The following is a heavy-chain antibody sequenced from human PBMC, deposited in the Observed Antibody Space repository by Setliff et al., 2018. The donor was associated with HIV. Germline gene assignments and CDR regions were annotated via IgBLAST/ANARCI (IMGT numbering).Heavy chain of an antibody. CDR3: TKNDFGGRWD. CDR1: GFTFSDKS. Sequence: PGGSLRLSCAASGFTFSDKSMSWVRQAPGMGLEWVSTISGSGGDTYYADSAKGRFTILRDNSKNTLYLQINTLRVEDTAVYYCTKNDFGGRWDWGQGTLVTVSS. CDR2: ISGSGGDT. J-gene: IGHJ4*02. D-gene: IGHD1-1*01. V-gene: IGHV3-23*01.